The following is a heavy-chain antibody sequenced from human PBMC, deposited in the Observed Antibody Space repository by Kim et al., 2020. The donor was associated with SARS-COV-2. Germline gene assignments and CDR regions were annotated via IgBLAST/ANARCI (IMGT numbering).Heavy chain of an antibody. CDR1: GYTFTSYA. Sequence: ASVKVSCKASGYTFTSYAMHWVRQAPGQRLEWVGWINAGNGNTKYSQKFQGRVTITRDTSASTAYMELSSLRSEDTAVYYCARSGIPPRIVVVTKGNWFDPWGQGTLVTVSS. V-gene: IGHV1-3*01. CDR2: INAGNGNT. CDR3: ARSGIPPRIVVVTKGNWFDP. D-gene: IGHD2-21*02. J-gene: IGHJ5*02.